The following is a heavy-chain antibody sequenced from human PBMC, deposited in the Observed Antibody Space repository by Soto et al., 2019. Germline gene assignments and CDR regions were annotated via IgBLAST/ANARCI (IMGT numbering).Heavy chain of an antibody. J-gene: IGHJ6*02. Sequence: QVQLVESGGGVVPPGTSLRLSCAASGFTFSTYGMHWVRQTPGKGLEWVALISYDGTNKYYADSVKGRFTISRDNSKNTLYRQMNSLSAEDTAVYYCAKDLQAYGDYDYYCYGLDVWGQGTTVSVSS. CDR1: GFTFSTYG. V-gene: IGHV3-30*18. CDR3: AKDLQAYGDYDYYCYGLDV. CDR2: ISYDGTNK. D-gene: IGHD4-17*01.